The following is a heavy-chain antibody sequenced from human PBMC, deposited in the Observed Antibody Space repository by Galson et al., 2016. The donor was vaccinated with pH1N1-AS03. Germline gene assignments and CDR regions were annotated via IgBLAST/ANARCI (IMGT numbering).Heavy chain of an antibody. Sequence: SVKVSCKASCYTFTTYGISWVRQAPGQGLEWMGWISAYYGDTHFAHKFQERVTLTRDTSTATAYMELRNLRSDDTAVYYCVRESEISGVVFFNYWGQGTLVTVSS. CDR3: VRESEISGVVFFNY. CDR1: CYTFTTYG. J-gene: IGHJ4*02. V-gene: IGHV1-18*01. CDR2: ISAYYGDT. D-gene: IGHD3-3*01.